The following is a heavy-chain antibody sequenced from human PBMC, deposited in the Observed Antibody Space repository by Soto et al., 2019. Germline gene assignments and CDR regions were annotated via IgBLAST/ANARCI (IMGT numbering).Heavy chain of an antibody. CDR1: GYTFTSYG. CDR2: ISAYNGNT. D-gene: IGHD3-3*01. J-gene: IGHJ5*02. V-gene: IGHV1-18*01. Sequence: QVQLVQSGAEVKKPGASVKVSCKASGYTFTSYGISWVRQAPGQGLEWMGWISAYNGNTNYAQKLQGRVTMTTDTSTSTAYMEMRSLRSDDTAVYYCARVVWDFWSGTNWFDPWGQGTLVTVSS. CDR3: ARVVWDFWSGTNWFDP.